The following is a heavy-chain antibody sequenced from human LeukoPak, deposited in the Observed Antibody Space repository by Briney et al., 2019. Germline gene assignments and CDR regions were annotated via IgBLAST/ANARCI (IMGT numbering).Heavy chain of an antibody. CDR2: MYYSGST. J-gene: IGHJ3*02. Sequence: PSETLSLTCTVSGGSISSSSYYLGWIRQPPGKGLEWIGSMYYSGSTYYNPSLKSRVTISVDTSKNQFSLELTSVTAADTAVYYCARHSGSYLKSALHIWGQGTMVTISS. CDR1: GGSISSSSYY. D-gene: IGHD1-26*01. CDR3: ARHSGSYLKSALHI. V-gene: IGHV4-39*01.